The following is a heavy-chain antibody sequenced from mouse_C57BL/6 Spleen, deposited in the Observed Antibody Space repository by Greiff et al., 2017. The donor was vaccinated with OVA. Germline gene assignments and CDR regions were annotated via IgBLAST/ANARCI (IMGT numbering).Heavy chain of an antibody. CDR2: FYPGSGST. V-gene: IGHV1-62-2*01. D-gene: IGHD1-1*01. Sequence: QVQLQQSGAELVKPGASVKLSCKASGFTFTEYTIHWVKQRPGQGLEWIGWFYPGSGSTKYNEKFKDKATLTADKSSSTVYMELSRLTCEDSAVYFGARHGPHYYGSSYAMDYWGKGTSVTVSS. J-gene: IGHJ4*01. CDR3: ARHGPHYYGSSYAMDY. CDR1: GFTFTEYT.